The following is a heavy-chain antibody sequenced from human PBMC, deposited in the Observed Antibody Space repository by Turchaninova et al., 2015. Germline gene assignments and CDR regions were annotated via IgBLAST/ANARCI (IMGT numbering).Heavy chain of an antibody. CDR3: ARGIVVVPAAILGWFDP. Sequence: QVQLQQWGAGRLKPSETLSLTCAVYGGSFRGYYWSWSRQPPGKGVEWIGEINHSGSTNYNPSLKSRVTISVDTSKNQFSLKLSSVTAADTAVYYCARGIVVVPAAILGWFDPWGQGTLVTVSS. CDR1: GGSFRGYY. D-gene: IGHD2-2*01. CDR2: INHSGST. J-gene: IGHJ5*02. V-gene: IGHV4-34*01.